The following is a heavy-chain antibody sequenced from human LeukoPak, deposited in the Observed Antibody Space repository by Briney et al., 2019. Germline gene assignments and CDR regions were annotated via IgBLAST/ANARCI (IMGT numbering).Heavy chain of an antibody. CDR1: GGSISSSSYY. J-gene: IGHJ4*02. V-gene: IGHV4-39*01. CDR3: ARRGWGSLDHSFDY. Sequence: SETLSLTCTVSGGSISSSSYYWGWIRQPPGKGLEWIGSIYYSGSTYYNPSLKSRVTISVDTSKNQFSLKLSSVTAADTAVYYCARRGWGSLDHSFDYWGQGTLVTVSS. CDR2: IYYSGST. D-gene: IGHD7-27*01.